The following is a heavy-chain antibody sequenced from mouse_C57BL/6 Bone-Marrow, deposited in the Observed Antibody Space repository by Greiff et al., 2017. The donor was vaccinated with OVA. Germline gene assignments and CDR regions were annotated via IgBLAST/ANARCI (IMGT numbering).Heavy chain of an antibody. J-gene: IGHJ3*01. CDR2: ISDGGSYT. CDR1: GFTFSSYA. V-gene: IGHV5-4*01. CDR3: ARDRCNYVTWFAY. D-gene: IGHD2-1*01. Sequence: EVQLVESGGGLVKPGGSLKLSCAASGFTFSSYAMSWVRQTPEKRLEWVATISDGGSYTYYPDNVKGRFTISRDNSKNNLYLQMSHLKSEDTAMYYCARDRCNYVTWFAYWGQGTLVTVSA.